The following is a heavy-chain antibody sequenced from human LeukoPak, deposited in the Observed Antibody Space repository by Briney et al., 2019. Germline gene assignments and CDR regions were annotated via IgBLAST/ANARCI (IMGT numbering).Heavy chain of an antibody. J-gene: IGHJ6*03. V-gene: IGHV5-51*01. CDR1: GYSFTNYW. D-gene: IGHD6-19*01. CDR3: ARKAVPGPYYYYYYMDV. CDR2: VYPGDSDT. Sequence: GESLKISCKGSGYSFTNYWIGWVRQMPGKGLEWMGIVYPGDSDTRYSPSFQGQVTISADKSISTAYLQWSSLKASDTAMYYCARKAVPGPYYYYYYMDVWGKGTTVTVSS.